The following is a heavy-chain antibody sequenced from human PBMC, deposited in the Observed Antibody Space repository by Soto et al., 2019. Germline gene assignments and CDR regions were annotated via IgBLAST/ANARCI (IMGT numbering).Heavy chain of an antibody. CDR1: GGSISSSSYY. CDR3: ARHGAVVAATEAFYI. CDR2: IYYSGST. Sequence: QLQLQESGPGLVKPSETLSLTCTVSGGSISSSSYYWGWIRQPPGKGLEWIGSIYYSGSTYYNPSLKSRVTISVDTSKNQFSLKLSSVTAADTAVYYCARHGAVVAATEAFYIWGQGTMVTVSS. D-gene: IGHD2-15*01. V-gene: IGHV4-39*01. J-gene: IGHJ3*02.